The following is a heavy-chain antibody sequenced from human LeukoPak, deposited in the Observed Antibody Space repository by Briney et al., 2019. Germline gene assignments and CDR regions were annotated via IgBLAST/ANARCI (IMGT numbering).Heavy chain of an antibody. D-gene: IGHD6-13*01. CDR2: ISSSSYYI. CDR1: GFTFSRYS. J-gene: IGHJ6*03. Sequence: GGSLRLSCAASGFTFSRYSMIWVRQAPGKGLEWVSFISSSSYYIHYADSMKGRFTVSRDNAKNSLYLQMSSLRAEDTAVYYCARAPGSSSWLGPNSYYYYMDVWGKGTTVTVSS. CDR3: ARAPGSSSWLGPNSYYYYMDV. V-gene: IGHV3-21*01.